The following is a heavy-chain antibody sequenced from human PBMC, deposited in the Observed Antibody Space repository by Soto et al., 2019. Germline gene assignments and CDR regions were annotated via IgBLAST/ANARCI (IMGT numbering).Heavy chain of an antibody. CDR3: AGGGVAVGPSYGLDV. V-gene: IGHV1-69*12. D-gene: IGHD1-26*01. J-gene: IGHJ6*02. CDR1: GGTFSSYA. Sequence: QVQLVRSGAEVKKPGSSVKVSCKASGGTFSSYAISWVRQAPGQGLEWMGGIIPIFGTANYAQKFQGRVKVPADESTSTAHMGLSSLRSGDTAVYSCAGGGVAVGPSYGLDVWGQGTTVTVSS. CDR2: IIPIFGTA.